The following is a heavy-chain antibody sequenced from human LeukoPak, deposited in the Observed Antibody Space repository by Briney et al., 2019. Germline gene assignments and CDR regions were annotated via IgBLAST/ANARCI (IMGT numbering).Heavy chain of an antibody. CDR3: AHRRGSTMVRGVPNWFDP. Sequence: TLSLTCTVSGFSITTDGYYWSWIRQHPGKALEWLALIYWDDDKRYSPSPNNRLTITKDTSKNQVVLTMTKMDPVDTATYYCAHRRGSTMVRGVPNWFDPWGQGTLVTVSS. J-gene: IGHJ5*02. CDR2: IYWDDDK. D-gene: IGHD3-10*01. V-gene: IGHV2-5*08. CDR1: GFSITTDGYY.